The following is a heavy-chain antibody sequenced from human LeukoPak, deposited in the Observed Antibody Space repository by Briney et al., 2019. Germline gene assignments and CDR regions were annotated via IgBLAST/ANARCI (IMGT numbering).Heavy chain of an antibody. D-gene: IGHD5-12*01. Sequence: GASLKVSCKASGYTFTSYAMHWVRQAPGQRLEWMGWINAGNGDTKYSQKVQGRVTITRDTSASTAYMELSSLRSEDTAVFYCARDIVRDSGYDFFYWGQGTLVTVSS. V-gene: IGHV1-3*01. CDR3: ARDIVRDSGYDFFY. J-gene: IGHJ4*02. CDR1: GYTFTSYA. CDR2: INAGNGDT.